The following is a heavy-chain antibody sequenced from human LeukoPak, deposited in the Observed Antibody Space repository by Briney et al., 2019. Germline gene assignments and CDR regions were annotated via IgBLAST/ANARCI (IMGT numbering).Heavy chain of an antibody. D-gene: IGHD1-14*01. J-gene: IGHJ2*01. CDR3: ARDNLAPYWYFDL. CDR1: GFTFSSHS. Sequence: GSLRLSCLASGFTFSSHSMNWVRQAPGRGLEWVSYISSGSDTIYYADSVKGRFTISRDNAKNSLYLQMNSLRDEDTAVFYCARDNLAPYWYFDLWGRGTLVTVSS. CDR2: ISSGSDTI. V-gene: IGHV3-48*02.